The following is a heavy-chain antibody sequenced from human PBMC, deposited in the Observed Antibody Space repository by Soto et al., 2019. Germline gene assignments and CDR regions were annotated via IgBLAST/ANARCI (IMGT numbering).Heavy chain of an antibody. V-gene: IGHV1-46*01. CDR3: ATDIVRENYYYYYGMDV. J-gene: IGHJ6*02. Sequence: ASVKVSCKASGYTFTSYYMHWVRQAPGQGLEWMGIINPSGGSTSYAQKFQGRVTMTRDTSTSTVYMELSRLRSDDTAVYYCATDIVRENYYYYYGMDVWGQGTTVTVSS. CDR1: GYTFTSYY. D-gene: IGHD2-15*01. CDR2: INPSGGST.